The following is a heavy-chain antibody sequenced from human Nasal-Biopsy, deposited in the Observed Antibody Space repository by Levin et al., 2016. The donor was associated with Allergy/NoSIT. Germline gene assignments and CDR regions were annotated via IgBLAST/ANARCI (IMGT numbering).Heavy chain of an antibody. J-gene: IGHJ4*02. Sequence: GSLKISCAASGFTFSNYWMSWVRQAPGKGLEWVATIKQDGSEKYYVDSVKGRFTVSRDDAKNSLYLQVNSLRAEDTAVYYCVRCCNSGYGGNGWGQGTLVTVSS. CDR1: GFTFSNYW. CDR2: IKQDGSEK. CDR3: VRCCNSGYGGNG. V-gene: IGHV3-7*01. D-gene: IGHD4-23*01.